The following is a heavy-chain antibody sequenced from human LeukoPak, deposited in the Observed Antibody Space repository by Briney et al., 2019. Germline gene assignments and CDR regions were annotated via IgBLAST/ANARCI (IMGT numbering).Heavy chain of an antibody. CDR1: GYTLTELS. V-gene: IGHV1-24*01. CDR2: FDPEDGET. D-gene: IGHD5-24*01. J-gene: IGHJ3*02. Sequence: ASVKVSCKVSGYTLTELSMHWVRQAPGKGLEWMGGFDPEDGETIYAQKFQGRVTMTEDTSTDTAYMELSSLRSEDTAVYYCATVKMATPPGAFDIWGQGTMVTVSS. CDR3: ATVKMATPPGAFDI.